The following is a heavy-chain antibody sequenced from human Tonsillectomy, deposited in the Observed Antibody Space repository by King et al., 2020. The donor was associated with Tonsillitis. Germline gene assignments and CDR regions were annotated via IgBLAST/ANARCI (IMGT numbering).Heavy chain of an antibody. CDR3: ARWAGYSYGPGGLDY. CDR1: GGSISSGSSY. CDR2: ISYSGTT. D-gene: IGHD5-18*01. Sequence: QLQESGPGLVKPSETLSLTGTVSGGSISSGSSYWGWIRQPPGKGLEWIGTISYSGTTRYNPSLKSRVTILVDTSKNQFSLKLSSVTAADTAVYYCARWAGYSYGPGGLDYWGQGTLVTVSS. V-gene: IGHV4-39*07. J-gene: IGHJ4*02.